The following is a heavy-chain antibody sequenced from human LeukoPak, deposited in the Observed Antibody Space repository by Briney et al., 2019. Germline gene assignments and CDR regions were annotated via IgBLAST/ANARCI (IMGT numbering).Heavy chain of an antibody. CDR3: ARGRSWYGDSYFDY. Sequence: SETLSLTCAVYGGSFSGYYWSWIRQPPGKGLEWIGEINHSGSTNYNPPLKSRVTISVDTSKNQFSLKLSSVTAADTAVYYCARGRSWYGDSYFDYWGQGTLVTVSS. V-gene: IGHV4-34*01. J-gene: IGHJ4*02. D-gene: IGHD4-17*01. CDR2: INHSGST. CDR1: GGSFSGYY.